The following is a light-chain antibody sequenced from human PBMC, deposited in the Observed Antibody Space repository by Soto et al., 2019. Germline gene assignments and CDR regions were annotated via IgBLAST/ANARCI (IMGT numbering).Light chain of an antibody. CDR1: QSLLHSNGYNY. J-gene: IGKJ2*01. CDR3: MQALQTPPLMYT. Sequence: DIVMTQSPLSLPVTPGEPASISCRSSQSLLHSNGYNYLDWYLQKPGQSPQLLIYLGSNRASGVPDRFSGSGSGTDFTLKISRVEAEDVAVYYCMQALQTPPLMYTFGQGTKLEIK. CDR2: LGS. V-gene: IGKV2-28*01.